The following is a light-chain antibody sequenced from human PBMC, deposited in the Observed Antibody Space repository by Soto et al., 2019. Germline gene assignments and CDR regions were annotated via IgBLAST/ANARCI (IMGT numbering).Light chain of an antibody. CDR2: AAS. Sequence: QVNHSPSSVSATVKDRVTITCRASQGISSYLAWYQQKPGKAPKLLIYAASTLQSGVPSRFSRSGSGTDFTLTVNILQAEDFARYCSQLRDSSPTPFGQGRLLE. V-gene: IGKV1-9*01. CDR1: QGISSY. CDR3: QLRDSSPTP. J-gene: IGKJ5*01.